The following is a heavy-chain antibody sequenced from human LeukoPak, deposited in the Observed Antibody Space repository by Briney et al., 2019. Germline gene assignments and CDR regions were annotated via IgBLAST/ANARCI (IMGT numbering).Heavy chain of an antibody. V-gene: IGHV1-2*02. J-gene: IGHJ4*02. D-gene: IGHD6-13*01. CDR1: GYTFTGYY. CDR3: ARGPGIAAAGTAIDY. CDR2: INPNSGGT. Sequence: ASVKVSCKASGYTFTGYYMHWVRQAPGQGLEWMGWINPNSGGTNHAQKFQGRVTMTRDTSISTAYMELSRLRSDDTAVYYSARGPGIAAAGTAIDYWGQGTLVTVSS.